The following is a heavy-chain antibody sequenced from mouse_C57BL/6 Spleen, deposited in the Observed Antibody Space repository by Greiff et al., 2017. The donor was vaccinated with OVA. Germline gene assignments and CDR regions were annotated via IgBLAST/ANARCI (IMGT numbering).Heavy chain of an antibody. CDR1: GFTFSDYY. Sequence: VQLKESGGGLVQPGGSLKLSCAASGFTFSDYYMYWVRQTPEKRLEWVAYISNGGGSTYYPDTVKGRFTISRDNAKNTLYLQMSRLKSEDTAMYYCARTSHSSGYTWFAYWGQGTLVTVSA. CDR2: ISNGGGST. V-gene: IGHV5-12*01. CDR3: ARTSHSSGYTWFAY. D-gene: IGHD3-2*02. J-gene: IGHJ3*01.